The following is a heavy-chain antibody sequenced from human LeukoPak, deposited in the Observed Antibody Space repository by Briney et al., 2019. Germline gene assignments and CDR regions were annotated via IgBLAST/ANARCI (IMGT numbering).Heavy chain of an antibody. CDR1: GFTFSSYA. V-gene: IGHV3-23*01. CDR3: AKEAYDNFDF. D-gene: IGHD3-22*01. Sequence: GGSLSFYCAASGFTFSSYAMIWVRQAPGKGLEWVSAISGSGGSTYYADSVKGRFTIARDNSKDTLDLQMNSLKDEDTDVYYCAKEAYDNFDFWGQGSLVSVSS. J-gene: IGHJ4*02. CDR2: ISGSGGST.